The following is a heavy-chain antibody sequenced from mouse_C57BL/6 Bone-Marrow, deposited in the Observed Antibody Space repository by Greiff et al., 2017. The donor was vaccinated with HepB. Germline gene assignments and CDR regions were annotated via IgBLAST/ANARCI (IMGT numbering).Heavy chain of an antibody. J-gene: IGHJ4*01. V-gene: IGHV5-17*01. D-gene: IGHD1-1*01. Sequence: DVKLVESGGGLVKPGGSLKLSCAASGFTFSDYGMHWVRQAPEKGLEWVAYISSGSSTIYYADTVKGRFTISRDNAKNTLFLQMTSLRSEDTAMYYCARRYYGSSDYAMDYWGQGTSVTVSS. CDR1: GFTFSDYG. CDR3: ARRYYGSSDYAMDY. CDR2: ISSGSSTI.